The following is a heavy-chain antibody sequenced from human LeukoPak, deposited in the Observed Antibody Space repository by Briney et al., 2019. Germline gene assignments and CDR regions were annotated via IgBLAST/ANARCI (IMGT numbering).Heavy chain of an antibody. Sequence: PGGSLRLSCAASGLTFSIYEMNWVRRAPGKGLEWVSYISSSGDMIYYADSVKGRFTISRDSAKKSVYLQMKSLRDEDTAVYYCATSPRSTGRVFNYWGQGTLVTVSS. CDR1: GLTFSIYE. CDR3: ATSPRSTGRVFNY. J-gene: IGHJ4*02. V-gene: IGHV3-48*03. D-gene: IGHD1-1*01. CDR2: ISSSGDMI.